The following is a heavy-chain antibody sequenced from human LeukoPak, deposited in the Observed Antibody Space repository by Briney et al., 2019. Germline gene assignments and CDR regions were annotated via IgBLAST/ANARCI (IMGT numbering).Heavy chain of an antibody. CDR2: IIPILGIA. Sequence: GASVKVSCKASGYTFTSYGISWVRQAPGQGLEWMGRIIPILGIANYAQKFQGRVTITADKSTSTAYMELSSLRSEDTAVYYCARSARTRAHYDFWSGYTYDYWGQGTLVTVSS. J-gene: IGHJ4*02. D-gene: IGHD3-3*01. V-gene: IGHV1-69*04. CDR3: ARSARTRAHYDFWSGYTYDY. CDR1: GYTFTSYG.